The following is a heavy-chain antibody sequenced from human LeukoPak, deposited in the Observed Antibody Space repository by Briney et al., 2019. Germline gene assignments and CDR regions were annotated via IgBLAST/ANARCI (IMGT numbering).Heavy chain of an antibody. V-gene: IGHV3-7*01. CDR1: GFSFSNYW. D-gene: IGHD3-22*01. Sequence: GGSLRLSCAASGFSFSNYWMTWVRQAPGKGPEWVANIRRDGSVEYYVDSVKGRFTISRDNTKDSLYLQMNSLRAEDTAVYYCARLDSRATSIYFDLWGRGTLVTVSS. CDR2: IRRDGSVE. J-gene: IGHJ2*01. CDR3: ARLDSRATSIYFDL.